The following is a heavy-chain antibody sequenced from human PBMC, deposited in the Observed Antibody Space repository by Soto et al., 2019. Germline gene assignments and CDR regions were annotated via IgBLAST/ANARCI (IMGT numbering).Heavy chain of an antibody. J-gene: IGHJ4*02. D-gene: IGHD5-12*01. CDR2: IWYDGSNK. CDR3: ARGGPRSYFDY. Sequence: QVQLVESGGGVVQPGRSLRLSCAASGFTFSSYGMHWVRQAPGKGLEWVAVIWYDGSNKYYADSVKGRFTISRDNSKNTIYLKMNSLRAEDTAEYYFARGGPRSYFDYWGQGTLVTVSS. CDR1: GFTFSSYG. V-gene: IGHV3-33*01.